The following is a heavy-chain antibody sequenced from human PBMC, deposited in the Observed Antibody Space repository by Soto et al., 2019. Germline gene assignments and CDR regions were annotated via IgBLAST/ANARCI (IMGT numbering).Heavy chain of an antibody. V-gene: IGHV4-4*07. CDR1: GGSISTYY. Sequence: QGQLQESGPGLVKPSETLSLTCSVSGGSISTYYCNWIRQPAGKGLEWIGRIDSSGSTNYSPSLKSRASMSVVTSKNQFPLKLTSVTAADTDVYYCARGGHDFWSGPFDYWGQGTLATVSS. CDR3: ARGGHDFWSGPFDY. D-gene: IGHD3-3*01. CDR2: IDSSGST. J-gene: IGHJ4*02.